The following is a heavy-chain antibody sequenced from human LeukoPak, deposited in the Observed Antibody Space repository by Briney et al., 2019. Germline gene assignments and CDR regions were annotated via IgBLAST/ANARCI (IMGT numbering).Heavy chain of an antibody. Sequence: GGSLRLSCAASGFTFSSYEMNWVRQAPGKGLEWVGRIKSKSDGGTTDNAAPVKGRFTISKDDSKNTLYLQMNSLKIEDTGICYCTTGTLTSDYWGQGTLVTVSS. CDR2: IKSKSDGGTT. D-gene: IGHD4-17*01. CDR3: TTGTLTSDY. V-gene: IGHV3-15*01. CDR1: GFTFSSYE. J-gene: IGHJ4*02.